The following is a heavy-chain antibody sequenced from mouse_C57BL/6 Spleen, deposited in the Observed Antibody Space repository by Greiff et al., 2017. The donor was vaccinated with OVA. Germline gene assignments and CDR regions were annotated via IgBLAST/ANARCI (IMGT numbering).Heavy chain of an antibody. D-gene: IGHD1-1*01. CDR2: IDPSDSYT. CDR3: ARLTTVVATDY. V-gene: IGHV1-69*01. Sequence: QVQLQQPGAELVMPGASVKLSCKASGYTFTSYWMHWVKQRPGQGLEWIGEIDPSDSYTNYNQKFKGKSTLTVDESSSTAYMQLSSLTSEDSAVYYCARLTTVVATDYWGQGTTLTVSS. CDR1: GYTFTSYW. J-gene: IGHJ2*01.